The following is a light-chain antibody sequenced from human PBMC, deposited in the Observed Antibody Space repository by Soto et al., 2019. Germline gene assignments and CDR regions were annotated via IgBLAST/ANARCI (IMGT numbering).Light chain of an antibody. CDR2: KAS. V-gene: IGKV1-5*03. J-gene: IGKJ2*01. CDR1: QSISSW. CDR3: QHYDTYPYT. Sequence: DIQMTQFPSTLSASVGDRVTITCRASQSISSWLAWYQQKPGKAPKLLIYKASSLESAVPSTFSDSGSGTEFTITISSLQPDDFATYYCQHYDTYPYTFGQGTKLEIK.